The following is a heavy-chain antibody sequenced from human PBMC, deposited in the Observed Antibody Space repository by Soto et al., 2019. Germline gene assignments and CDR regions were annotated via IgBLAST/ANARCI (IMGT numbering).Heavy chain of an antibody. CDR2: IYSGGST. Sequence: EVQLVESGGGLVQPGGSLRLSCAASGFTVSTKYMSWVRQAPEKGLEWVSVIYSGGSTFYADSVRGRFTISRDNSKNTVNLQMTRLRAEDTAVYYCARDPWAVDYWGQGTLVTVSS. V-gene: IGHV3-66*01. CDR3: ARDPWAVDY. J-gene: IGHJ4*02. D-gene: IGHD3-16*01. CDR1: GFTVSTKY.